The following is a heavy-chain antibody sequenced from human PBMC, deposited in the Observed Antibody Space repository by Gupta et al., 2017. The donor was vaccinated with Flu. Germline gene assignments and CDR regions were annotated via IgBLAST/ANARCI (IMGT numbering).Heavy chain of an antibody. CDR1: GYTFIDYY. Sequence: QVHLVQSGAAVKKPGASVRVSCKASGYTFIDYYIHWVRQAPGQGLEWMGWINPNTGVTNYAQKFQDRVTMTRDTSVTTVHMDLSRQKSDDSGIYYCTRVPTIAVAGTGYFQHWGQGTLVTVSS. CDR3: TRVPTIAVAGTGYFQH. V-gene: IGHV1-2*02. D-gene: IGHD6-19*01. CDR2: INPNTGVT. J-gene: IGHJ1*01.